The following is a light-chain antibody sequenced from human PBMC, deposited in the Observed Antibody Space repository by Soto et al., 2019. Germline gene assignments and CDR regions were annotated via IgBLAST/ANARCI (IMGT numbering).Light chain of an antibody. J-gene: IGKJ4*01. Sequence: EIVMTQSPATLSESPGERATLSCRASQSVSSNLAWYQQKRGQAPRLLIHGTSTQATGIPARFSGSGSGTEFTLTISSLQSEDFAVYYCQQYNKWPLAFGGGTKVEIK. CDR2: GTS. CDR3: QQYNKWPLA. V-gene: IGKV3-15*01. CDR1: QSVSSN.